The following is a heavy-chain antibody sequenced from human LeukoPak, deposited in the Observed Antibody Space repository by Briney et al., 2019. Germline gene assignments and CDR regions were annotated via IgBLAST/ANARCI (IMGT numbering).Heavy chain of an antibody. D-gene: IGHD3-10*01. CDR2: ISSSGSTI. V-gene: IGHV3-48*03. CDR3: ATTTWGVLGAFDI. J-gene: IGHJ3*02. CDR1: GFTFSNYE. Sequence: PGGSLRLSCAASGFTFSNYEMNWVRQAPGKGLEWVSYISSSGSTIYNADSVKGRFTISRDNAKNSLYLQMNSLRAEDTAVYYCATTTWGVLGAFDIWGQGTMVTVSS.